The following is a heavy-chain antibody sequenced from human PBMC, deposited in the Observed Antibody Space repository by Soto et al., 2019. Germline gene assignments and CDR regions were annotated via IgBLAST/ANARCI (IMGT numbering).Heavy chain of an antibody. V-gene: IGHV3-53*01. CDR3: AREKYYYDSSGPTEYFQH. CDR2: IYSGGST. CDR1: GFTVSSNY. D-gene: IGHD3-22*01. Sequence: GGSLRLSCAASGFTVSSNYMSWVRQAPGKGLEWVPVIYSGGSTYYADSVKGRFTISRDNSKNTLYLQMNSLRAEDTAVYYCAREKYYYDSSGPTEYFQHWGQGT. J-gene: IGHJ1*01.